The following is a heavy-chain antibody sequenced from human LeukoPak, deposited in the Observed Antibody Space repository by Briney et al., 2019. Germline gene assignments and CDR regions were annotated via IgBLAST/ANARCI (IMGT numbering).Heavy chain of an antibody. J-gene: IGHJ3*02. D-gene: IGHD3-22*01. V-gene: IGHV3-7*01. CDR3: TRRGYPTSPVGAFDI. CDR1: GFTFNNYW. Sequence: GGSLRLSCAASGFTFNNYWMTWVRQAPGKGLEWVANIKQDGSEKYYVHSVEGRFIISRDNTKNSLYLQMNSLRDHDTAVYYCTRRGYPTSPVGAFDIWGQGTMVIASS. CDR2: IKQDGSEK.